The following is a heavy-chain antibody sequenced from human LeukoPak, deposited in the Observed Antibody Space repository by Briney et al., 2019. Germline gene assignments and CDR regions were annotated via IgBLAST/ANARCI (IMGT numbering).Heavy chain of an antibody. D-gene: IGHD2-8*01. V-gene: IGHV1-69*13. CDR2: IIPIFGTA. CDR1: GGTFSSYA. CDR3: ARGRKDIVLRQAHDAFDI. Sequence: SVKVSCKASGGTFSSYAISWVRQAPGQVLELMGGIIPIFGTANCAQKFQGRVTITADESTSTAYMELSSLRSEDTAVYYCARGRKDIVLRQAHDAFDIWGQGTMVTVSS. J-gene: IGHJ3*02.